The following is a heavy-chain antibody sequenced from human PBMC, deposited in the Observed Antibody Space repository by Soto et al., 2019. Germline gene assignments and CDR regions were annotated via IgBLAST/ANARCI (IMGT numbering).Heavy chain of an antibody. Sequence: QITLKEYGPTLVKPTQTLTLTFTFSGFSLSTSGVGVGWLRQPPGKALVWLALIYWDDDKRYSPSLKSRLTITKDTSKNQVVLTMTNMDPVDTATYYCARKYSSPAYYYYMDVWGKGTTVTVSS. D-gene: IGHD6-6*01. CDR2: IYWDDDK. CDR1: GFSLSTSGVG. CDR3: ARKYSSPAYYYYMDV. V-gene: IGHV2-5*02. J-gene: IGHJ6*03.